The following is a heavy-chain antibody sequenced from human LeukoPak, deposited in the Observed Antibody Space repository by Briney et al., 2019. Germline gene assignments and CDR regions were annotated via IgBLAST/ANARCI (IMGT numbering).Heavy chain of an antibody. CDR3: ARGGEGYCSSTSCWYY. D-gene: IGHD2-2*01. J-gene: IGHJ4*02. Sequence: ASVKVSCKASGYTFTSYDINWVRQATGQGLEWMGWTNPNSGNTGYAQKFQGRVTITRNTSISTAYMELSSLRSEDTAVYYCARGGEGYCSSTSCWYYWGQGTLVTVSS. CDR2: TNPNSGNT. V-gene: IGHV1-8*03. CDR1: GYTFTSYD.